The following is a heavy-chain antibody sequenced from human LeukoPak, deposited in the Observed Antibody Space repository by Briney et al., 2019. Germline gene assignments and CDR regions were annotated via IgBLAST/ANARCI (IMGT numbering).Heavy chain of an antibody. CDR2: IYTSGST. CDR3: ARGGRYYDSSGYPDY. V-gene: IGHV4-61*02. D-gene: IGHD3-22*01. J-gene: IGHJ4*02. Sequence: SETLSLTCTVSGGSISIGSDYWSWIRQPGGRGLEWIGCIYTSGSTHYNPSLKSRVTISVDTSKNQFSLKLSSVTAADTAVYYCARGGRYYDSSGYPDYWGQGTLVTVSS. CDR1: GGSISIGSDY.